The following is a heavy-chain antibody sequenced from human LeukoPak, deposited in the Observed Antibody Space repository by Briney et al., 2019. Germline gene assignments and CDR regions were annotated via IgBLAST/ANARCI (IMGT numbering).Heavy chain of an antibody. CDR3: AREWELHMFDY. Sequence: GASVKVSCKASGGTFSSYAISWVRQAPGQGLEWMGRIIPIFGTANYAQKFQGRVTITTDESTSTAYMELSSLRSEDTAVYYCAREWELHMFDYWGQGTLVTVSS. CDR1: GGTFSSYA. CDR2: IIPIFGTA. D-gene: IGHD1-26*01. J-gene: IGHJ4*02. V-gene: IGHV1-69*05.